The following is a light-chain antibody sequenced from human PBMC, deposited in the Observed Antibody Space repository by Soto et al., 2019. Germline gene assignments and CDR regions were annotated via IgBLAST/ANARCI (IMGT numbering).Light chain of an antibody. CDR3: QQYYETPYT. CDR2: WAS. CDR1: QSVLYSSNNKDY. V-gene: IGKV4-1*01. Sequence: DIVLTQSPDSLAVSLGERATINCKSSQSVLYSSNNKDYLAWYQHKPGQPPNLLISWASTREFGVPDRFSGSGSGKDFTLTISSLQAEDVAVYYCQQYYETPYTFGQGTKLEIK. J-gene: IGKJ2*01.